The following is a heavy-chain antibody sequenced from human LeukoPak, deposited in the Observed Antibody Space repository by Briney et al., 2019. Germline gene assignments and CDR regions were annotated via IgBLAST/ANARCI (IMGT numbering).Heavy chain of an antibody. CDR1: GFTFSSYA. D-gene: IGHD3-22*01. V-gene: IGHV3-23*01. J-gene: IGHJ4*02. Sequence: PGGSLRLSCAASGFTFSSYAMSWVRQAPGKGLEWVSAISGSGGSTHYADSVKGRFTISRDNSKNTLYLQMNSLRAEDTAVYYCAKSFNYYDTPIDYWGQGTLVTVSS. CDR2: ISGSGGST. CDR3: AKSFNYYDTPIDY.